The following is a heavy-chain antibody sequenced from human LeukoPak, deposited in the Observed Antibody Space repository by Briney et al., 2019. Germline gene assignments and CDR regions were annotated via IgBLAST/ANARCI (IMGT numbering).Heavy chain of an antibody. J-gene: IGHJ6*02. CDR2: ISSSSSYI. V-gene: IGHV3-21*01. CDR3: ARDRYQLLYGNYYYYGMDV. D-gene: IGHD2-2*02. CDR1: GFTFSSYS. Sequence: GGSLRLSCAASGFTFSSYSMNWVRQAPGKGLEWVSSISSSSSYIYYADSVKGRFTISRDNAKNSLYLQMNSLRAEDTAVYYCARDRYQLLYGNYYYYGMDVWGQGATVTVSS.